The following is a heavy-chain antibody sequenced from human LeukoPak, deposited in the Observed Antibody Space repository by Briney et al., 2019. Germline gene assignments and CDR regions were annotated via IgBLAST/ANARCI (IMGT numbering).Heavy chain of an antibody. D-gene: IGHD5-12*01. CDR3: ARHDRMGRWLQLSY. J-gene: IGHJ4*02. Sequence: SETLSLTCAVYGGSFSGYYWSWIRQPPGKGLEWIGEINHSGSTNYNPSLKSRVTISVDTSKNQFSLKLSSVTAADTAVYYCARHDRMGRWLQLSYWGQGTLVTVSS. CDR1: GGSFSGYY. CDR2: INHSGST. V-gene: IGHV4-34*01.